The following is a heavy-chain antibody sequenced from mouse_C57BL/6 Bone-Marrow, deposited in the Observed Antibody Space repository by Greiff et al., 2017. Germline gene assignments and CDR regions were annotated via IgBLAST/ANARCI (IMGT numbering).Heavy chain of an antibody. CDR1: GFNIKDYY. CDR3: TRSLIYYGTNY. V-gene: IGHV14-2*01. J-gene: IGHJ2*01. D-gene: IGHD1-1*01. Sequence: EVQLQQSGAELVKPGASVKLSCTASGFNIKDYYIHWVKQRTEQGLEWIGRIDPEDGETKYAPKFQDKATITADTSSNTAYLQLGSLTSEDTAVYYCTRSLIYYGTNYWGQGTTLTVSS. CDR2: IDPEDGET.